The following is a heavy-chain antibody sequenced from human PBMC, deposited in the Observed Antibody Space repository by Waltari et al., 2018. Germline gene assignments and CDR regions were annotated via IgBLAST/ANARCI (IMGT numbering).Heavy chain of an antibody. Sequence: EVQLVESGGGLVQPGGSLRLSCAASGFTFSDHYMDWVRQAPGKGLEWVGRTRNKANSYTTEYAASVKGRFTISRDDSKNSLYLQMNSLKTEDTAVYYCARVPPAAGDDIFDYWGQGTLVTVSS. D-gene: IGHD6-13*01. CDR1: GFTFSDHY. V-gene: IGHV3-72*01. CDR2: TRNKANSYTT. CDR3: ARVPPAAGDDIFDY. J-gene: IGHJ4*02.